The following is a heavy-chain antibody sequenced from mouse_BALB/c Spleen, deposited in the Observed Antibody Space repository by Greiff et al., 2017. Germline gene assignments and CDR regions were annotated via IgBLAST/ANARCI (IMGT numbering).Heavy chain of an antibody. D-gene: IGHD2-10*02. J-gene: IGHJ1*01. Sequence: EVQLVESGGGLVQPGGSLKLSCAASGFTFSSYGMSWVRQTPDKRLELVATINSNGGSTYYPDSVKGRFTISRDNAKNTLYLQMSSLKSEDTAMYYCARGGPLGYFDVWGAGTTVTVSS. CDR3: ARGGPLGYFDV. V-gene: IGHV5-6-3*01. CDR2: INSNGGST. CDR1: GFTFSSYG.